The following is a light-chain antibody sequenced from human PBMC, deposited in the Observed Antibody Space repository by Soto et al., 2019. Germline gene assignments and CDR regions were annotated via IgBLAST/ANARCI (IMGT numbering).Light chain of an antibody. Sequence: QPVLTQSPSASASLGASVKLTCTLSSGHSTYTIAWHQQQPEKGPRYLMKLNSDGSHSKGGGIPDRFSGSSSGAERYLTISSLQSEDEADYYCQTWGTGHVVFGGGTKVTVL. CDR3: QTWGTGHVV. J-gene: IGLJ2*01. V-gene: IGLV4-69*01. CDR2: LNSDGSH. CDR1: SGHSTYT.